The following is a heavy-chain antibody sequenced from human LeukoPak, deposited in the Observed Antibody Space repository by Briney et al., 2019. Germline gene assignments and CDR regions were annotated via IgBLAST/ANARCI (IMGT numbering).Heavy chain of an antibody. J-gene: IGHJ4*01. Sequence: PGGSLRLSCAASGFTFSDYWMHWVRQAPGKGLVWVSYIKTDGSSTSYADSVKGRFTISRDNAKSTLYLQMSSLRAEDTAVYYCARGPGSSGGAYVGDYWGPGTLVTVSS. D-gene: IGHD3-22*01. CDR3: ARGPGSSGGAYVGDY. V-gene: IGHV3-74*01. CDR2: IKTDGSST. CDR1: GFTFSDYW.